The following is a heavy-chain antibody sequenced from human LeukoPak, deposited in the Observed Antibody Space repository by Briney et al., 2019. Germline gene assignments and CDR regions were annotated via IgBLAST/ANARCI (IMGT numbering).Heavy chain of an antibody. CDR2: FDPEDGET. Sequence: ASVKVSCKVFGYTPTEFFMDWVRQAPGKGPEWVGGFDPEDGETIYAQKFQGRVTMTEDTSTDTAYMELSSLRSEDTAVYYCATVGSGSYSSQLDYWGQGTLVTVSS. J-gene: IGHJ4*02. D-gene: IGHD1-26*01. V-gene: IGHV1-24*01. CDR1: GYTPTEFF. CDR3: ATVGSGSYSSQLDY.